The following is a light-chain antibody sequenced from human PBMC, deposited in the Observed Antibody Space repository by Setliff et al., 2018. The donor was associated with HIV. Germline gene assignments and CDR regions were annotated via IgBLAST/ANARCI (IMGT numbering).Light chain of an antibody. V-gene: IGLV2-14*01. CDR1: SSDVGGYNY. CDR2: EVS. J-gene: IGLJ1*01. CDR3: SSYTSSSPLYV. Sequence: QSVLTQPASVSGSPGQSITISCTGTSSDVGGYNYVSWYQQHPGKAPKLMIYEVSNRPSGVSDRFSGSKSGNTASLTLSGLQTEDEADYFCSSYTSSSPLYVFGTGTKVTV.